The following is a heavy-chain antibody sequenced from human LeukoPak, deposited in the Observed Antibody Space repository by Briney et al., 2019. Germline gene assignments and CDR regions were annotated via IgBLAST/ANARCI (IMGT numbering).Heavy chain of an antibody. CDR1: GGSFSGYY. D-gene: IGHD2-2*01. J-gene: IGHJ4*02. V-gene: IGHV4-34*01. CDR2: INHSGST. CDR3: ARGAVVPAALDY. Sequence: RASETLSLTCAVYGGSFSGYYWSWIRQPPGKGLEWIGEINHSGSTNYNPSLKSRVTISVDTSKNQFSLKLSSVTAADTAVYYCARGAVVPAALDYWGQGTLVTVS.